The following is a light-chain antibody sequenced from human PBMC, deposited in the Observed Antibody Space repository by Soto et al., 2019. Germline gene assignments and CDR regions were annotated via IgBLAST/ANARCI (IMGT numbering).Light chain of an antibody. V-gene: IGKV4-1*01. CDR2: WAS. CDR3: QQYYSTPYT. J-gene: IGKJ2*01. Sequence: DIVMTQSPDSLAVSLGERATINCKSSQSVFYSSYNRSYLAWYQQKPGQPPKLLIYWASTRESGVPDRFSGSGSGTDFTLTISSLQAEDVAVYYCQQYYSTPYTFGQGTKLEVK. CDR1: QSVFYSSYNRSY.